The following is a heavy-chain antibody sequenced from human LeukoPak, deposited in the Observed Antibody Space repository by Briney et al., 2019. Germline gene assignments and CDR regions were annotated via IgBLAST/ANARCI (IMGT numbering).Heavy chain of an antibody. CDR2: VFYSGFT. V-gene: IGHV4-39*01. D-gene: IGHD6-6*01. Sequence: PSETLSLTCTVSGGSVSSSNYYWGWIRQPPGRGLEWIGTVFYSGFTYYNPSLKRRVSISVDTSENRFSLKLYSVTAADTAVYYCERQRRSEEYPRYPEYWGQGTLVTVSS. CDR3: ERQRRSEEYPRYPEY. CDR1: GGSVSSSNYY. J-gene: IGHJ4*02.